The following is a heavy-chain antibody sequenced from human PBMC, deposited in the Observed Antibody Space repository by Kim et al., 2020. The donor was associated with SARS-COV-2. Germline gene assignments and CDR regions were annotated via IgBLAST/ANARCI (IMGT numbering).Heavy chain of an antibody. CDR1: GYSFTSYW. J-gene: IGHJ2*01. D-gene: IGHD3-22*01. V-gene: IGHV5-51*01. CDR3: ARHGVDYDSSGYYPYWYFDV. Sequence: GESLKISCKGSGYSFTSYWIGWVRQMPGKGLEWMGIIYPGDSDTRYSPSFQGQVTISADKSISTAYLQWSSLKASDTAMYYCARHGVDYDSSGYYPYWYFDVWGRGTLVTVSS. CDR2: IYPGDSDT.